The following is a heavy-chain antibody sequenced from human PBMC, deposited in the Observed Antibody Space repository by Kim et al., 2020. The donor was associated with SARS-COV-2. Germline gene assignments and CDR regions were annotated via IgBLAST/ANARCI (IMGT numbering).Heavy chain of an antibody. J-gene: IGHJ6*02. CDR3: ARGPGHHDYYYGMDV. Sequence: PSLKSRVTISVDTSKNQFARKLSSVTAADTAVYYCARGPGHHDYYYGMDVWGQGTTVTVSS. V-gene: IGHV4-34*01.